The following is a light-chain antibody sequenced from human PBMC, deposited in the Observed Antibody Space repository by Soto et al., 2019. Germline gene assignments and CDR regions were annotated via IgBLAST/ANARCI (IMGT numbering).Light chain of an antibody. Sequence: QAVVTQPPSASGTPGQRVTISCSGSSSNIGSNNVNWYQQLPGTAPKLLIYSHNQRPSGVPDRFSGSKSGASASLAISGLQSEDEADYYCAAWDDSLNGMVFGGGTKLTVL. CDR1: SSNIGSNN. CDR3: AAWDDSLNGMV. CDR2: SHN. J-gene: IGLJ2*01. V-gene: IGLV1-44*01.